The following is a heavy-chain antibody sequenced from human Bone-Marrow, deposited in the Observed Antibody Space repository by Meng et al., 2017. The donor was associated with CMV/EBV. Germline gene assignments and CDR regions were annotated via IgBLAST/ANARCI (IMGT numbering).Heavy chain of an antibody. Sequence: SVKVSCKASGGTFSSYAISWVRQAPGQGLEWMGGIIPIFGTANYAQKFQGRVTITTDESTSTAYMELSSLRSEDTAVYYCARDATMVRGGVRFDPWGQGTLVTVSS. CDR3: ARDATMVRGGVRFDP. CDR2: IIPIFGTA. V-gene: IGHV1-69*05. CDR1: GGTFSSYA. J-gene: IGHJ5*02. D-gene: IGHD3-10*01.